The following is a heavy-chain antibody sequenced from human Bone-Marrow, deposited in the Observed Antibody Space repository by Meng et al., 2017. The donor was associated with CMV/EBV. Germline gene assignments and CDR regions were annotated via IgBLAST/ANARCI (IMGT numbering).Heavy chain of an antibody. D-gene: IGHD6-13*01. Sequence: SVKVSCKASGGTFSSYAISWVRQAPGQGLEWMGGIIPIFGTANYAQKFQGRVTITTDESTSTAYMELSSLRSEDTAVYYCARALKIALYSGSTTRPNYHYYGMDVWGQGTTVTVSS. CDR3: ARALKIALYSGSTTRPNYHYYGMDV. J-gene: IGHJ6*02. CDR1: GGTFSSYA. V-gene: IGHV1-69*05. CDR2: IIPIFGTA.